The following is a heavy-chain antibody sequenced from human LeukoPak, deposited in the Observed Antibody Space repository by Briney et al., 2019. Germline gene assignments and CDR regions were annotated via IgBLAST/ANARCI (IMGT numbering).Heavy chain of an antibody. CDR2: IYGDGSFT. Sequence: GGSLRRSCAASGFTCSNFWMHWVRQAPGKGLVWVALIYGDGSFTRYADSVKGRFTISRDNAKNTVYLQMNSLRVEDTAVYYCARGRYCSGGSCYPVFDYWGQGTLVTVSS. CDR1: GFTCSNFW. J-gene: IGHJ4*02. V-gene: IGHV3-74*01. CDR3: ARGRYCSGGSCYPVFDY. D-gene: IGHD2-15*01.